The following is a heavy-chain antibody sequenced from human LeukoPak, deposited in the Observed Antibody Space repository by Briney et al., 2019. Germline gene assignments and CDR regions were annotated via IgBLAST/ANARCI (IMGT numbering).Heavy chain of an antibody. V-gene: IGHV4-38-2*02. Sequence: KPSETLSLTCTVSGYSISSGYDWGWIRQPPGKALEWIGSIYHSGSTYYIPSLKSRVTISVDTSKNQFSLKLSSVTAADTAVYYCARHVSSSSDWFDPWGQGTLVTVSS. J-gene: IGHJ5*02. CDR1: GYSISSGYD. CDR3: ARHVSSSSDWFDP. D-gene: IGHD6-13*01. CDR2: IYHSGST.